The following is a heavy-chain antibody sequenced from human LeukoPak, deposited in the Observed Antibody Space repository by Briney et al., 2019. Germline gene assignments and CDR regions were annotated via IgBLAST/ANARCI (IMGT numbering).Heavy chain of an antibody. CDR2: IRYDGSNK. CDR1: GFTFSSYG. V-gene: IGHV3-30*02. J-gene: IGHJ4*02. Sequence: GGSLRLSCAASGFTFSSYGMHWVRQAPGEGLKWVAFIRYDGSNKYYADSVKGRFTISRDNSKNTLYLQMNSLRAEDTAVYYCAKKGGTTMSDYWGQGTLVTVSS. CDR3: AKKGGTTMSDY. D-gene: IGHD3-22*01.